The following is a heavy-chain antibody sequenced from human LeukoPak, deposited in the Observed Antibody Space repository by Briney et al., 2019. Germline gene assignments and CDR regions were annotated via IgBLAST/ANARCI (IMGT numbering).Heavy chain of an antibody. J-gene: IGHJ4*02. CDR3: AKDPGGILTGYLDY. Sequence: GRXLRLSCAASGFTFSSYGMHWVRQAPGKGLEGVAVIWYDGSNKYYADSVKGGFTIYRDNYKKTLYMQMNSLTAEDTAVYYCAKDPGGILTGYLDYWGQGTLVTVSS. CDR2: IWYDGSNK. D-gene: IGHD3-9*01. V-gene: IGHV3-33*06. CDR1: GFTFSSYG.